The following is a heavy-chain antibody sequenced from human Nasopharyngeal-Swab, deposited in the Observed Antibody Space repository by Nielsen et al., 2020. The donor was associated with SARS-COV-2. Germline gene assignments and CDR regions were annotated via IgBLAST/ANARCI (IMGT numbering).Heavy chain of an antibody. Sequence: SETLSLTCTVSGGSISSGSYYWSWILQPAGKGLEWIGRIYTSGSTNYNPSLKSRVTISVDTSKNQFSLKLSSVTAADTAVYYCARGDGDYYEDYFDYWGQGTLVTVSS. V-gene: IGHV4-61*02. CDR3: ARGDGDYYEDYFDY. J-gene: IGHJ4*02. CDR2: IYTSGST. CDR1: GGSISSGSYY. D-gene: IGHD4-17*01.